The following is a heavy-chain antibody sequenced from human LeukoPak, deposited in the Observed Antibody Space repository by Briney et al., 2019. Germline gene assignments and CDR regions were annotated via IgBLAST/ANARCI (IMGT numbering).Heavy chain of an antibody. J-gene: IGHJ5*02. V-gene: IGHV4-4*07. CDR2: VSTSGTT. Sequence: SETLSLTCTVSGDSISYYYWSWIRQPAGKGLEWMGHVSTSGTTNYNPSLKSRLTMSVDASKNQFSLKLTSVTAADTAVYYCARHSNWFDPWGQGTLVTVSS. CDR3: ARHSNWFDP. CDR1: GDSISYYY.